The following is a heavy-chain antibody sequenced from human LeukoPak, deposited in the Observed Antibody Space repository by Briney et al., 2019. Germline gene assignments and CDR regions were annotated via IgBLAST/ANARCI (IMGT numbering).Heavy chain of an antibody. D-gene: IGHD2-15*01. CDR2: ISYDGSTS. Sequence: GRSLRLSCAASGFTFRTYAMHWVRQAPGKGLEWVALISYDGSTSFYADSVKGRFTLSRDNSKNTLYLQMISLRPEDAGLYYCARSECSGGNCYSLFDHWGQGTVVTVSS. J-gene: IGHJ4*02. V-gene: IGHV3-30-3*01. CDR1: GFTFRTYA. CDR3: ARSECSGGNCYSLFDH.